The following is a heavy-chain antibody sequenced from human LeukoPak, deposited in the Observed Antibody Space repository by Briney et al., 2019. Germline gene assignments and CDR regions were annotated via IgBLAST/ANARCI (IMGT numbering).Heavy chain of an antibody. CDR2: ISYDGSNK. V-gene: IGHV3-30*18. Sequence: GGSLRLSCAASGFTFSSYGMPWVRQAPGKGLEWVAVISYDGSNKYYADSVKGRFTISRDNSKNTLYLQMNSLRAEDTAVYYCAKVSMIVAISPDDAFDIWGQGTMVTVSS. J-gene: IGHJ3*02. CDR3: AKVSMIVAISPDDAFDI. CDR1: GFTFSSYG. D-gene: IGHD3-22*01.